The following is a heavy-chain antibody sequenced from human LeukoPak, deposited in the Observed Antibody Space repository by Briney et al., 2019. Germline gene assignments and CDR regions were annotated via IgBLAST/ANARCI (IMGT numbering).Heavy chain of an antibody. J-gene: IGHJ4*02. CDR1: GGSISSGGYF. Sequence: PSQTLSLTCTVSGGSISSGGYFWGWIRQPPGKGLEWIGIIYYSGITYYNPSLKSRVTISVDPSKNQFSLKLNSVIAADTAVYFCARSYDSSAYYYVFDYWGQGTLVTVSS. CDR3: ARSYDSSAYYYVFDY. D-gene: IGHD3-22*01. CDR2: IYYSGIT. V-gene: IGHV4-39*01.